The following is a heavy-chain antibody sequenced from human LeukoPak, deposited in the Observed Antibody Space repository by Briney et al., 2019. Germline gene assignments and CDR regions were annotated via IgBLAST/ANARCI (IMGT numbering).Heavy chain of an antibody. J-gene: IGHJ5*02. V-gene: IGHV4-59*11. CDR1: GGSISSHY. CDR3: ARGRPNPDNWFDP. Sequence: PSETLSLTCTVSGGSISSHYWSWIREPPGKGLEWIGYIYYSGSTNYNPSLKSRVTISVDTSKNQFSLKLSSVTAADTAVYYCARGRPNPDNWFDPWGQGTLVTVSS. CDR2: IYYSGST. D-gene: IGHD1-14*01.